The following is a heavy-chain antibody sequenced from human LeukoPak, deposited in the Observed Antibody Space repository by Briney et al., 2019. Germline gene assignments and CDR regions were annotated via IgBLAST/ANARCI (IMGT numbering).Heavy chain of an antibody. D-gene: IGHD2-15*01. CDR2: IYYSGST. CDR1: GGSISSGGFY. CDR3: ARDCSGASCYDY. J-gene: IGHJ4*02. Sequence: PSETLSLTCTVSGGSISSGGFYWSWIRQHPGKGLEWIGYIYYSGSTNYNPSLKSRVTISLDTPRNQFSLKLSSVTAADTAVYYCARDCSGASCYDYWGQGTLVTVSS. V-gene: IGHV4-61*08.